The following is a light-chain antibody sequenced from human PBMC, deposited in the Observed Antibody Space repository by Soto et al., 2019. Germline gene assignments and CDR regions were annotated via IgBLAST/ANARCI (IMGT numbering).Light chain of an antibody. J-gene: IGKJ2*01. CDR3: HQYGSSLGT. CDR2: GAS. Sequence: EIVLTQSPGTLSLSPGETATLSCRASQSVSSTYLAWYQQKPGQAPGLLLYGASNRASGIPDRFAGSGSGTDFTLTISRLEPEDFAVYFCHQYGSSLGTFGQGTKVDIK. V-gene: IGKV3-20*01. CDR1: QSVSSTY.